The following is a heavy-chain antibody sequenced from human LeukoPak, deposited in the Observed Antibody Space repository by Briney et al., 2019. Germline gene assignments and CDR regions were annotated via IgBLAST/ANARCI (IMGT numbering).Heavy chain of an antibody. CDR1: GYTLTELS. CDR2: IRYDGSNK. Sequence: SCKVSGYTLTELSMHWVRQAPCKGLEWVAFIRYDGSNKYYADSVKGRFTLSRDNSKNTLYLQMNSLRAEDTAVYYCAKDTTAMMPYYYYYYMDVWGKGTTVTISS. J-gene: IGHJ6*03. V-gene: IGHV3-30*02. CDR3: AKDTTAMMPYYYYYYMDV. D-gene: IGHD5-18*01.